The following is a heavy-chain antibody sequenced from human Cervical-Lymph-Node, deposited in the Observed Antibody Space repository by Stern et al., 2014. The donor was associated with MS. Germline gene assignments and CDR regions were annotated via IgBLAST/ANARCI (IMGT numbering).Heavy chain of an antibody. CDR1: GFTFSSYG. J-gene: IGHJ4*02. CDR3: SRVSISSGWYSFDY. V-gene: IGHV3-33*08. CDR2: IGYDGSNK. Sequence: QVQLVESGGGVVQPGRSLRLSCAASGFTFSSYGMHWVRQAPGKGLEWVAVIGYDGSNKSYSDSVKGRFTIPRDNSKNTLYLQMNSLRAEDTAVYYCSRVSISSGWYSFDYWGQGTLVTVSS. D-gene: IGHD6-19*01.